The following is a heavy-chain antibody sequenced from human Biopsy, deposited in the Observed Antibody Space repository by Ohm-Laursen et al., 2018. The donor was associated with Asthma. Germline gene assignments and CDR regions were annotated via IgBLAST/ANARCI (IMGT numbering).Heavy chain of an antibody. V-gene: IGHV3-66*02. Sequence: SLRLSCSASGFAVSRDHMFWVRQAPGKGLGWVSVIYSGGTSHTADSVRGRFTISRDNSKNTLFLEMNSLRPEDTAVYYCAKELFPGWELRRGPDSWGQGTLVTVSS. CDR2: IYSGGTS. CDR1: GFAVSRDH. D-gene: IGHD1-26*01. CDR3: AKELFPGWELRRGPDS. J-gene: IGHJ4*02.